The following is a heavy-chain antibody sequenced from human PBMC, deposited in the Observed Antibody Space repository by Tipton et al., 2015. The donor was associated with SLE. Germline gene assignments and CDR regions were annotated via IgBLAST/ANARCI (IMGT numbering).Heavy chain of an antibody. J-gene: IGHJ4*02. D-gene: IGHD6-19*01. Sequence: SLRLSCAASGFTFSSYAMHWVRQAPGKGLEWVAVISNDGSNKYYADSVKGRITISRDNSKNTLYLQMNSLRAEDTAVYYCAKARYSSGWLVDYWGQGTLVTVSS. V-gene: IGHV3-30-3*01. CDR1: GFTFSSYA. CDR2: ISNDGSNK. CDR3: AKARYSSGWLVDY.